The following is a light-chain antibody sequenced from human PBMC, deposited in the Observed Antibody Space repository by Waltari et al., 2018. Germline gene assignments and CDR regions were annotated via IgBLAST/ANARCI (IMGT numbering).Light chain of an antibody. CDR1: GSNIGTNF. V-gene: IGLV1-47*01. CDR3: ASWDGTLSGWL. CDR2: RTD. Sequence: QSALTQPPSASGAPGQRVTISCSGGGSNIGTNFVYWYKQLPGSAPKLLMYRTDQRPSGVPDRFSGSKSVTSGSLAISGLRAEDEADYYCASWDGTLSGWLFGGGTTLTVL. J-gene: IGLJ3*02.